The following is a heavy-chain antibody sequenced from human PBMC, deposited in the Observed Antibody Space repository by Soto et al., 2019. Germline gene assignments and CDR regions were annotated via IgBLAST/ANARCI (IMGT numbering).Heavy chain of an antibody. CDR1: GFTFSNYG. CDR3: VSPLLKKLRTF. Sequence: EVQLVESGGGLVQPGGSLRLSCAASGFTFSNYGMNWVRQAPGKGLEWVSHITSSSATIYYADSVKGRFTISRDNAKSSLYLQMNSLRAEDTAVYYCVSPLLKKLRTFWGQGTLVSVSS. CDR2: ITSSSATI. J-gene: IGHJ4*02. D-gene: IGHD1-7*01. V-gene: IGHV3-48*01.